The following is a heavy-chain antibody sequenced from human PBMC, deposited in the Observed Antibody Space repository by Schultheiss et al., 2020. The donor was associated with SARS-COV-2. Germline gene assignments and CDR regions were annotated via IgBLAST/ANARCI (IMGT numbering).Heavy chain of an antibody. CDR2: IYTSGST. J-gene: IGHJ6*03. D-gene: IGHD2-2*01. V-gene: IGHV4-4*07. CDR3: AREGYCSSTSCYSEYYYYYMDV. CDR1: GGSISSYY. Sequence: SETLSLTCTVSGGSISSYYWSWIRQPAGKGLEWIGRIYTSGSTNYNPSLKSRVTMSVDTSKNQFSLKLSSVTAADTAVYYCAREGYCSSTSCYSEYYYYYMDVWGKGTTVTVSS.